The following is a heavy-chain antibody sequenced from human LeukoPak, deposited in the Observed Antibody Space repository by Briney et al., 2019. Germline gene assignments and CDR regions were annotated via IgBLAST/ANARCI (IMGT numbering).Heavy chain of an antibody. CDR1: GGTFSSYA. V-gene: IGHV1-69*05. J-gene: IGHJ1*01. CDR3: ARSPTYYYDSSGYAEYFQH. D-gene: IGHD3-22*01. CDR2: IIPIFGTA. Sequence: SVKVSCKASGGTFSSYAISWVRQAPGQGLEWMGGIIPIFGTANYAQKFQGRVTITTDESTSTAYMELSSLRSEDTAVYYCARSPTYYYDSSGYAEYFQHWGQGTLVTVSS.